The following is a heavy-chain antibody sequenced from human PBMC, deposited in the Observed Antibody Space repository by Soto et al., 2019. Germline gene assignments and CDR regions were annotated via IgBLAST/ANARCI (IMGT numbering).Heavy chain of an antibody. CDR1: GYSFTSYW. CDR3: ARHSIFGVVTSTHQDY. D-gene: IGHD3-3*01. V-gene: IGHV5-10-1*01. Sequence: HGESLKISCKGSGYSFTSYWISWVRQMPGKGLEWMGRIDPSDSYTNYSPSFQGHVTISADKSISTAYLQWSSLKASDTAMYYCARHSIFGVVTSTHQDYWGQGTLVTVSS. CDR2: IDPSDSYT. J-gene: IGHJ4*02.